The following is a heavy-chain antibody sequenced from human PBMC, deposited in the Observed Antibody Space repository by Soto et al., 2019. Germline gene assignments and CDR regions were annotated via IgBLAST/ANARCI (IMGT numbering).Heavy chain of an antibody. CDR3: ARQGGFGEFDP. CDR2: ISGYNGNT. V-gene: IGHV1-18*04. CDR1: GYTFTRYL. J-gene: IGHJ5*02. D-gene: IGHD3-10*01. Sequence: QVQLVQSGGEVKKPGASVKVSCKASGYTFTRYLITWVRQAPGQGLEWMGWISGYNGNTNYAQMLQGRVTMTTDTPTSTAYMELRSLRSDDTAAYYCARQGGFGEFDPWGQGTLVTVSS.